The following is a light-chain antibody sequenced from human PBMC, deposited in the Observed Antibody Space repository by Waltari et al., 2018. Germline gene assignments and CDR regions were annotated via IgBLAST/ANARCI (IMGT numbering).Light chain of an antibody. CDR1: QSVSSY. J-gene: IGKJ3*01. CDR2: DAS. Sequence: EIVLTQSPATLSFSPGERATLSCRASQSVSSYLAWYQQKPGQAPRLLIYDASKRATDIPARFSGSGSGTDFILTISSLEPEDFAVYYCQQRSNWPPRVTFGPGTKVDIK. CDR3: QQRSNWPPRVT. V-gene: IGKV3-11*01.